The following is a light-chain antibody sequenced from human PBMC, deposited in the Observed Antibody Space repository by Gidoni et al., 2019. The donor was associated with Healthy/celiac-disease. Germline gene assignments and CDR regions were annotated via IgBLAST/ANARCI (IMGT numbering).Light chain of an antibody. CDR1: SSDVGGYNY. CDR2: DVS. Sequence: QSALTPPASVSGSPGQSITISCTGTSSDVGGYNYVSWYQQHPGKAPKLMIYDVSIRPSGVSNRFSGSKSGNTASLTISGLQAEDEADYYCSSYTSSSPWVFGGGTKLTVL. V-gene: IGLV2-14*01. J-gene: IGLJ3*02. CDR3: SSYTSSSPWV.